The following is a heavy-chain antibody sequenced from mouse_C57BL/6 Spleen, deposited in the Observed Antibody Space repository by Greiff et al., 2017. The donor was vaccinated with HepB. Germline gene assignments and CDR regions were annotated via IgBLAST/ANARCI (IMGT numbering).Heavy chain of an antibody. CDR2: IDPNSGGT. CDR3: ARGSLYYDAYYYAMDY. V-gene: IGHV1-72*01. CDR1: GYTFTSYW. D-gene: IGHD2-4*01. J-gene: IGHJ4*01. Sequence: QVQLQQPGAELVQPGASVTLSCKASGYTFTSYWMHWVKQRPGRGLEWIGRIDPNSGGTKYNEKFKSKATLTVDKPSSTAYMQLSSLTSEDSAVYYCARGSLYYDAYYYAMDYWGQGTSVTVSS.